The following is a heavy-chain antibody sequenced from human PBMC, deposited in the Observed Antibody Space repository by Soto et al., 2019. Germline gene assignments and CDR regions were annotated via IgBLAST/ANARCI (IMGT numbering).Heavy chain of an antibody. D-gene: IGHD3-22*01. CDR1: GGSISSGGYS. J-gene: IGHJ4*02. CDR3: AREGHDSSGYPHFDY. Sequence: QLQLQESGSGLVKPSQTLSLTCAVSGGSISSGGYSWSWIRQPPGKGLEWIGYIYHSGSTYYNPSLKSRGTTSXXXSXXQFSRKLSSVTAADTAVYYCAREGHDSSGYPHFDYWGQGTLVTVSS. V-gene: IGHV4-30-2*01. CDR2: IYHSGST.